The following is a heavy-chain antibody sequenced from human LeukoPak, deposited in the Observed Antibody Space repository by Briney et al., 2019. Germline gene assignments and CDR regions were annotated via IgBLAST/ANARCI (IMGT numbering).Heavy chain of an antibody. V-gene: IGHV4-34*01. CDR3: ARELQRRWLQLGGGVFGY. Sequence: SETLSLTCAVYGGSFSGYYWSWIRQPPGKGLEWIGEINHSGSTNYNPSLKSRVTISVDTSKNQFSLKLSSVTAADTAVYYCARELQRRWLQLGGGVFGYWGRGTLVTVSS. D-gene: IGHD5-24*01. CDR2: INHSGST. CDR1: GGSFSGYY. J-gene: IGHJ4*02.